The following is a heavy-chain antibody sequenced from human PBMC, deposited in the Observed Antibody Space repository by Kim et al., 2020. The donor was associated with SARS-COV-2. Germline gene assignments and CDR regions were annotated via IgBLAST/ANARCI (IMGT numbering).Heavy chain of an antibody. J-gene: IGHJ4*02. V-gene: IGHV1-69*13. CDR3: AVGTGIVGATYFDY. D-gene: IGHD1-26*01. CDR2: IIPIFGTA. CDR1: GGTFSSYA. Sequence: SVRVSCKASGGTFSSYAISWVRQAPGQGLEWMGGIIPIFGTANYAQKFQGRVTITADESTSTAYMELSSLRSEDTAVYYCAVGTGIVGATYFDYWGQGTLVTVSS.